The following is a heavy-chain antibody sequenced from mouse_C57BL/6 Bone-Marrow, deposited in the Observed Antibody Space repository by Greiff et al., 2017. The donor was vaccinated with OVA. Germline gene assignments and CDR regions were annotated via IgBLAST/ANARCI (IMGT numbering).Heavy chain of an antibody. D-gene: IGHD1-1*01. CDR3: ARDYGSSLAWFAY. V-gene: IGHV1-64*01. Sequence: VQLQQPGAELVKPGASVKLSCKASGYTFTSYWMHWVKQRPGQGLERIGMIHPNSGSTNYNEKFKSKATLTVDKSSSTAYMQLSSLTSEDSAVYYCARDYGSSLAWFAYWGQGTLVTVSA. J-gene: IGHJ3*01. CDR1: GYTFTSYW. CDR2: IHPNSGST.